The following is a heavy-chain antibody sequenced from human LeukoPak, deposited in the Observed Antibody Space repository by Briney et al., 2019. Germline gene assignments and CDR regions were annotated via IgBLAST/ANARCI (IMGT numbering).Heavy chain of an antibody. CDR2: IYYSGST. V-gene: IGHV4-59*12. CDR1: GGSISSYY. Sequence: PSETLSLTCTVSGGSISSYYWSWIRQPPGKGLEWIGYIYYSGSTNYNPSLKSRVTISVDTSKNQFSLKLSSVTAADTAVYYCARRGYCSSTSCWRGRLGFDYWGQGTLVTVSS. CDR3: ARRGYCSSTSCWRGRLGFDY. D-gene: IGHD2-2*01. J-gene: IGHJ4*02.